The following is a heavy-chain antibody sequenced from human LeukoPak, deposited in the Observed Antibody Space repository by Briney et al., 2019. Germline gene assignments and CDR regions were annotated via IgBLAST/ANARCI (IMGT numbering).Heavy chain of an antibody. D-gene: IGHD5-12*01. CDR2: ISYDGSNK. J-gene: IGHJ5*02. Sequence: GGSLRLSCAASGFTFSSYAMHWVRQAPGKGLEWVAVISYDGSNKYYADSVKGRFTISRDNSKNTLYLQMNSLRAGDTAVYYCARSSLGLRYNWFDPWGQGTLVTVSS. V-gene: IGHV3-30*04. CDR1: GFTFSSYA. CDR3: ARSSLGLRYNWFDP.